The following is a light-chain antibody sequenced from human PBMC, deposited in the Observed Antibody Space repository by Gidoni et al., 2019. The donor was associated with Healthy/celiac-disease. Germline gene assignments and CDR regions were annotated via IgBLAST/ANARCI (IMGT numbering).Light chain of an antibody. J-gene: IGKJ4*01. CDR3: QQRSNWPPSLT. Sequence: EIVLTQSPATLSLYPGERATLSCRASQSVSSYLAWYQQKPGQAPRLLIYDASNRATGIPARFSGSVSGTDFTLTISSLEPEDFAVYYCQQRSNWPPSLTFGGGTKVEIK. CDR2: DAS. CDR1: QSVSSY. V-gene: IGKV3-11*01.